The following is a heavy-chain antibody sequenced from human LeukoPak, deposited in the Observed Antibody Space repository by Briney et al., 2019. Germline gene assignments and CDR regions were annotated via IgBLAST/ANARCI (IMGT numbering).Heavy chain of an antibody. CDR2: ISGSDGST. D-gene: IGHD6-13*01. V-gene: IGHV3-23*01. CDR1: GFTFSSNA. Sequence: GGSLRLSCAASGFTFSSNAMSWVRQAPGKGLEWVSAISGSDGSTYYADSVKGRFTISRDNSKNTLYLQMNSLRAEDTAVYYCATLGQLRPPYYYYYGMDVWGQGTTVTVSS. J-gene: IGHJ6*02. CDR3: ATLGQLRPPYYYYYGMDV.